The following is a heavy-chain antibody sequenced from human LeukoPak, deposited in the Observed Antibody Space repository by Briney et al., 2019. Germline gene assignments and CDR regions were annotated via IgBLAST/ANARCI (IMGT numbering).Heavy chain of an antibody. CDR2: ISSSSSTI. CDR3: ARGAYYYYMDV. Sequence: GGSLRLSCAASGFTLSSYSMYRVHQAPGKGLEWVSYISSSSSTIYYADSVKGRFTISRDNAKNSLYLQMNSQRAEDTAVYYCARGAYYYYMDVWGKGTTVSVSS. J-gene: IGHJ6*03. CDR1: GFTLSSYS. V-gene: IGHV3-48*04.